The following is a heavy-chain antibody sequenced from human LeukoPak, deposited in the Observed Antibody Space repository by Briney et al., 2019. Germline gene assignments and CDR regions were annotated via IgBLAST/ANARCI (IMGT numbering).Heavy chain of an antibody. J-gene: IGHJ1*01. D-gene: IGHD3-22*01. Sequence: PGGSLRLSCAASGFTLSTYAMSWVRQAPGKGLEWVSGISGSGGSTYYADSVKRRFTISRDNSKNTLYLQMNSLRVEDTAVYYCAKKYYYDSSGYYFQHWGQGTLVTVSS. CDR2: ISGSGGST. CDR1: GFTLSTYA. V-gene: IGHV3-23*01. CDR3: AKKYYYDSSGYYFQH.